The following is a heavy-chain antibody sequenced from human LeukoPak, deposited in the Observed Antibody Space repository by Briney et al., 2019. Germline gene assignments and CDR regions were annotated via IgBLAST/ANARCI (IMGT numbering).Heavy chain of an antibody. Sequence: SETLSLSCTVSGGSISSGGYYWSWIRQHPGKGLEWIGYIYYSGSTYYNPSLKSRVTISVDTSKNQFSLKLSSVTAADTAVYYCASFRSGYGDYGNWFDPWGQGTLVTVSS. J-gene: IGHJ5*02. D-gene: IGHD4-17*01. CDR1: GGSISSGGYY. V-gene: IGHV4-31*03. CDR2: IYYSGST. CDR3: ASFRSGYGDYGNWFDP.